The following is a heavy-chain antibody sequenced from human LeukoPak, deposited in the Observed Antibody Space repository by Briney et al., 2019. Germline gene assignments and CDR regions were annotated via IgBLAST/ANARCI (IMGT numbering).Heavy chain of an antibody. CDR1: GFTFSSYS. J-gene: IGHJ4*02. CDR3: ARDDYGSGSYYRD. CDR2: ISSSSSYI. Sequence: PGGSLSLSCAASGFTFSSYSMNWVRQAPGKGLEWVSSISSSSSYIYYADSVKGRFTISRDNAKNSLYLQMNSLRAEDTAVYYCARDDYGSGSYYRDWGQGTLVTVSS. V-gene: IGHV3-21*01. D-gene: IGHD3-10*01.